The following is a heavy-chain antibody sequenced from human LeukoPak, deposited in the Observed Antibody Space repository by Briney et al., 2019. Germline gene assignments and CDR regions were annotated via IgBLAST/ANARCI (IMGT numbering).Heavy chain of an antibody. CDR2: ISGSGGST. J-gene: IGHJ6*02. V-gene: IGHV3-23*01. D-gene: IGHD6-13*01. Sequence: GGSLRLSCAASEFTFSSYAMSWVRQAPGKGLEWVSVISGSGGSTYYADSVKGRFTISRDNSKNTLYVQMSSLRAEDTAVYYCEKDLKDSSSWYSPTAYGMDVWGQGTTVTVSS. CDR3: EKDLKDSSSWYSPTAYGMDV. CDR1: EFTFSSYA.